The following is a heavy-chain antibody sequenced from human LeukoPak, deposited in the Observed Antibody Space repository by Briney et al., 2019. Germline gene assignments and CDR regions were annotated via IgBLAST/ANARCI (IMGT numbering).Heavy chain of an antibody. J-gene: IGHJ4*02. V-gene: IGHV4-39*07. CDR3: ARGVGATKPFDY. CDR2: IYYSGST. CDR1: GGSISSSSYY. Sequence: SETLSLTCTVSGGSISSSSYYWGWIRQPPGKGLEWIGSIYYSGSTYYNPSLKSRVTISVDTSKNQFSLKLSSVTAADTAVYYCARGVGATKPFDYWGQGTLVTVSS. D-gene: IGHD1-26*01.